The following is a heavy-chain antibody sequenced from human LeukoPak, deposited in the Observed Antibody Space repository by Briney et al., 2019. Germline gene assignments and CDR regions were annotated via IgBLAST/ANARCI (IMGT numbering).Heavy chain of an antibody. J-gene: IGHJ4*02. CDR2: ISGSGGST. CDR3: AKTSLSIAVAGDFDY. V-gene: IGHV3-23*01. Sequence: GGSLRLSCAASGFTFSSYSMNWVRQAPGKGLEWVSAISGSGGSTYYADSVKGRFTISRDNSKNTLYLQMNSLRAEDTAVYYCAKTSLSIAVAGDFDYWGQGTLVTVSS. CDR1: GFTFSSYS. D-gene: IGHD6-19*01.